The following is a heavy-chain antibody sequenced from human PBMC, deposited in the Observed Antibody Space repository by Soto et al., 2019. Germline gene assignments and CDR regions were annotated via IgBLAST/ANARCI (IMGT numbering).Heavy chain of an antibody. Sequence: SETLSLTCTVSGGSISSYYWSWIRQPPGKGLEWIGYIYYSGSTNYNPSLKSRDTISVDTSKNQFSLKLSSVTAADTAVYYCARSPPQGLAVAGIDYWGQGTLVTVSS. D-gene: IGHD6-19*01. CDR2: IYYSGST. J-gene: IGHJ4*02. V-gene: IGHV4-59*01. CDR3: ARSPPQGLAVAGIDY. CDR1: GGSISSYY.